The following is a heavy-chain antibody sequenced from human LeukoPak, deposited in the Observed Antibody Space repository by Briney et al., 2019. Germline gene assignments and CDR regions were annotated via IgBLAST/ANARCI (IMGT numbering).Heavy chain of an antibody. CDR3: ARMYSSGWYIGAFDV. D-gene: IGHD6-19*01. CDR2: VSHDGNIK. CDR1: GFTFNNFA. Sequence: GTSPRLSCAASGFTFNNFAMHWVRQAPGQGLEWVTAVSHDGNIKEYVDSVKGRFTVSRDDSKNTLYLQMNSLRVGDTAIYYCARMYSSGWYIGAFDVWGQGTMVTVSS. J-gene: IGHJ3*01. V-gene: IGHV3-30*04.